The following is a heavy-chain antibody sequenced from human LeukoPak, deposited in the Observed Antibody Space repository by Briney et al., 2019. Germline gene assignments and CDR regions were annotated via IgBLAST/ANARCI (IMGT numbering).Heavy chain of an antibody. CDR2: INHSGST. D-gene: IGHD3-10*01. CDR1: GGSFSGYY. V-gene: IGHV4-34*01. Sequence: SETLSLTCAVYGGSFSGYYWSWIRQPPGKGLEWIGEINHSGSTNYNPSLKSRVTISVDTSKNQFSLKLSSVTAAGTAVYYCARGLGVRGVIINLDYWGQGTLVTVSS. CDR3: ARGLGVRGVIINLDY. J-gene: IGHJ4*02.